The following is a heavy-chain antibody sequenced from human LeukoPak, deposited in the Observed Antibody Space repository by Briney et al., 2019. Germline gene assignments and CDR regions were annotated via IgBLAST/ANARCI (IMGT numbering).Heavy chain of an antibody. CDR3: ARHRARGYYYMDV. V-gene: IGHV4-39*01. CDR2: IYYSGST. J-gene: IGHJ6*03. Sequence: PSETLSLTCTVSGGSISSSSYYWGWIRQPPGKGLEWIGSIYYSGSTYYNPSLKSRVTISVDTSKNQFSLKLSSVTAADTAVYYCARHRARGYYYMDVWGKGTTVTISS. CDR1: GGSISSSSYY. D-gene: IGHD3-10*01.